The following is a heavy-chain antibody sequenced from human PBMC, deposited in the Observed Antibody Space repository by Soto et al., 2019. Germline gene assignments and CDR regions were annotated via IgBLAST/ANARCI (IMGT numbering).Heavy chain of an antibody. Sequence: QVHLVQSGAEVKKPGASVKVSCKGSGYIFTTYGTTWVRQAPGQGLEWMGWISAHNGNTNYAQKLQGRVTVTRDTATSTAYMELGNLRSDDTAVYYCARGRYGDYWGQGALVTVSS. CDR2: ISAHNGNT. CDR3: ARGRYGDY. J-gene: IGHJ4*02. V-gene: IGHV1-18*01. CDR1: GYIFTTYG. D-gene: IGHD1-1*01.